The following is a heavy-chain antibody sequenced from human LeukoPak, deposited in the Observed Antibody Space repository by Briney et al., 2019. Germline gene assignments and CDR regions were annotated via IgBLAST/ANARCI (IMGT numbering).Heavy chain of an antibody. CDR1: GFTFSSYG. CDR3: AKDSLRERIVGSTTRGVNDY. Sequence: GGSLRLSCAASGFTFSSYGMSRVRQAPGKGLEWVSAISGSGGSTCYADSVKGRFTISRDNSKNTLYLQMNSLRGEDTAVYYCAKDSLRERIVGSTTRGVNDYWGQGTLVTVSS. J-gene: IGHJ4*02. V-gene: IGHV3-23*01. CDR2: ISGSGGST. D-gene: IGHD1-26*01.